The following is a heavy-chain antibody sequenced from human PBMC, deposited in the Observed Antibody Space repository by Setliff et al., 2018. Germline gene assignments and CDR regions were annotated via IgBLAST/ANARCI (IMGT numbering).Heavy chain of an antibody. V-gene: IGHV3-7*01. J-gene: IGHJ4*02. CDR1: GFSFSIYW. D-gene: IGHD2-15*01. CDR2: IKQDGSEK. Sequence: PGGSLRLSCAASGFSFSIYWMSWVRQAPGKGLEWVANIKQDGSEKYYVDSVKGRFTISRDNAENSLYLQMNSLRAEDTAVYYCARWMRSGQGLDCWGQGTLVTVSS. CDR3: ARWMRSGQGLDC.